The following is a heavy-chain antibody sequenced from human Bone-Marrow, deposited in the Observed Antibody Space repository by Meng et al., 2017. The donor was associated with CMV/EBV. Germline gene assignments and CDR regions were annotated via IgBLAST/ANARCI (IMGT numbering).Heavy chain of an antibody. V-gene: IGHV3-23*03. D-gene: IGHD3-3*01. CDR3: ARNGYDFWSGHRPDWFDP. J-gene: IGHJ5*02. CDR1: GFTVNNNF. CDR2: IYSGGSAT. Sequence: GESLKISCAASGFTVNNNFMSWVRQAPGKGLEWVSVIYSGGSATYYADSVKGRFTISRDNSKNTLYLQMNSLRAEDTAVYYCARNGYDFWSGHRPDWFDPWGQGTLVTVSS.